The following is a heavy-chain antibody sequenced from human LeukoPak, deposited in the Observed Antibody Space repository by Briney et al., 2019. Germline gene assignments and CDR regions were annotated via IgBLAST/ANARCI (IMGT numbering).Heavy chain of an antibody. CDR1: GFTFSDYY. D-gene: IGHD3-16*01. J-gene: IGHJ4*02. CDR3: ARVAFGGDPSLDY. V-gene: IGHV3-11*01. CDR2: ISSSGSTI. Sequence: GGSLRLSCAASGFTFSDYYMSWIRQAPGKGLEGVSYISSSGSTIYYADSVKGRFTISRDNAKNSLYLQMNSLRAEDTAVYYCARVAFGGDPSLDYWGQGTLVTVSS.